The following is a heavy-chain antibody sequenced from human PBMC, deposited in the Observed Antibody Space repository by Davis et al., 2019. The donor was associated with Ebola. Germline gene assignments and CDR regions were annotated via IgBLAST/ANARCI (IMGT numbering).Heavy chain of an antibody. Sequence: AASVKVSCKASGYSFTNYGVNWVRQAPGQGLEWMGWISGYNGNTNYAQKVQGRVTMTTDTSTSTAYMGLRSLRSDDTAVYYCARGITMIRGEGWFDPWGQGTQVTVSS. V-gene: IGHV1-18*01. CDR3: ARGITMIRGEGWFDP. J-gene: IGHJ5*02. CDR1: GYSFTNYG. D-gene: IGHD3-10*01. CDR2: ISGYNGNT.